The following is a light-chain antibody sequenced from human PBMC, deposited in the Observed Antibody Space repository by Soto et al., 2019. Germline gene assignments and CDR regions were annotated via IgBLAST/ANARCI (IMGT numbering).Light chain of an antibody. CDR1: QSISNSY. V-gene: IGKV3-20*01. Sequence: DIVLTQSPGTLSLSPGERATLSCRASQSISNSYLAWFQQKPGQSPRLLIYGASSWPTGIPDRFSGSRSGTDFTLAISRLEPEDFALYYCQQYGSSPFTFGGGTKVEIK. CDR2: GAS. CDR3: QQYGSSPFT. J-gene: IGKJ4*01.